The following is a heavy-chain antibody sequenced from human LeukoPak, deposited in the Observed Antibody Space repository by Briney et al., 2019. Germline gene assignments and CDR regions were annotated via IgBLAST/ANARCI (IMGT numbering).Heavy chain of an antibody. V-gene: IGHV3-30-3*01. J-gene: IGHJ4*02. CDR1: GFTFSSYA. CDR2: ISYDGSNK. Sequence: GRSLRLSCAASGFTFSSYAMHWVRQAPGKGLEWVAVISYDGSNKYYADTVKGRFTISRDNSKNTLYLQMNSLRAEDTAVYYCARVSVGELDYFDYWGQGTLVTVSS. D-gene: IGHD3-16*01. CDR3: ARVSVGELDYFDY.